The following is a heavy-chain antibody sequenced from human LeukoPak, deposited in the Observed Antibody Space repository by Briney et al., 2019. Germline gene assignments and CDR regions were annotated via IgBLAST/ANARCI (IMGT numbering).Heavy chain of an antibody. CDR3: ARLWNRFDY. J-gene: IGHJ4*02. V-gene: IGHV3-30*03. Sequence: GGSLRLSCAASGFTFSSYSMNWVRQAPGKGLEWVAVLSYDGDDKYYADSVKGRFTISRDNSKNTLYLQMNSLRAEDTAVYYCARLWNRFDYWGQGTLVTVSS. CDR2: LSYDGDDK. CDR1: GFTFSSYS. D-gene: IGHD2-21*01.